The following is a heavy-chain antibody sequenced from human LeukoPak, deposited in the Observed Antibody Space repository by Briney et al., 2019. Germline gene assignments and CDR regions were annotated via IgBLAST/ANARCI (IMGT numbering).Heavy chain of an antibody. V-gene: IGHV1-18*01. CDR1: GYTFTSYG. J-gene: IGHJ6*02. D-gene: IGHD6-19*01. CDR2: ISAYNGNT. Sequence: ASVTVSCKASGYTFTSYGISWVRQAPGQGLEWMGWISAYNGNTNYAQKLQGRVTMTTDTSTSTAYMELRSLRSDDTAVYYCARDPYSSGWYSIDYYYGMDVWGQGTTVTVSS. CDR3: ARDPYSSGWYSIDYYYGMDV.